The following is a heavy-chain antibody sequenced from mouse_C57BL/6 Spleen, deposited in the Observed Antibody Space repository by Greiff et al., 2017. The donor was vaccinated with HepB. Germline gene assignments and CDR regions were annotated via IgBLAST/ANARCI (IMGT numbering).Heavy chain of an antibody. Sequence: EVNVVESGGGLVKPGGSLKLSCAASGFTFSSYAMSWVRQTPEKRLEWVATISDGGSYTYYPDNVKGRFTISRDNAKNNLYLQMSHLKSEDTAMYYCAREDDYDRGYAMDYWGQGTSVTVSS. V-gene: IGHV5-4*01. CDR2: ISDGGSYT. J-gene: IGHJ4*01. CDR3: AREDDYDRGYAMDY. CDR1: GFTFSSYA. D-gene: IGHD2-4*01.